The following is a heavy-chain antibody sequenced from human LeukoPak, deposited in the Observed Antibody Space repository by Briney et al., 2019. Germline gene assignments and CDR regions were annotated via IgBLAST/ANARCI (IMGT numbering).Heavy chain of an antibody. CDR3: AKADSSSWDLFDY. J-gene: IGHJ4*02. Sequence: GGSLRLSCAASGFTFDDYAMHWVRQAPGTGLEWVSGISWNSGSIGYADSVKGRFTISRDNAKNSLYLQMNSLRAEDTALYYCAKADSSSWDLFDYWGQGTLVTVSS. V-gene: IGHV3-9*01. CDR2: ISWNSGSI. CDR1: GFTFDDYA. D-gene: IGHD6-13*01.